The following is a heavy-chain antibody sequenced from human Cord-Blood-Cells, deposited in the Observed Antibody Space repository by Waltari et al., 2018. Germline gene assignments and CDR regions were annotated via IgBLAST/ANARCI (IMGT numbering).Heavy chain of an antibody. CDR3: ARTGGEWLEYFQH. CDR2: TYYSGST. J-gene: IGHJ1*01. CDR1: GGTISSGGYY. Sequence: QVQLQESGPGLVKPSQTLSLTCTVSGGTISSGGYYWSWIRQHPGKGLEWIGYTYYSGSTYYNPSLKRRVTISVDTSKNEFSLKLSSVTAADTAVYYCARTGGEWLEYFQHWGQGTLVTVSS. V-gene: IGHV4-31*03. D-gene: IGHD3-3*01.